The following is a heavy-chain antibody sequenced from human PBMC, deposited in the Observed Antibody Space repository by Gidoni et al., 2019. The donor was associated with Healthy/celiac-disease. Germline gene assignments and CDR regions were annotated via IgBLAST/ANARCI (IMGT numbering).Heavy chain of an antibody. Sequence: EVQLLESGGGLVQPGGSLRLACAAAGGTLSSYAMSWVRQAPGKGLEWVSAISVSGGSTYYADSVKGRFTISRDNSKNTLYLQMNSLRAEDTAVYYCAKGNYGDYGLDAFDIWGQGTMVTVSS. CDR3: AKGNYGDYGLDAFDI. V-gene: IGHV3-23*01. D-gene: IGHD4-17*01. CDR2: ISVSGGST. CDR1: GGTLSSYA. J-gene: IGHJ3*02.